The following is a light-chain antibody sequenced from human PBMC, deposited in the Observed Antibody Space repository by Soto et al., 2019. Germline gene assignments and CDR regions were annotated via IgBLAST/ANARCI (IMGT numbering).Light chain of an antibody. J-gene: IGKJ1*01. CDR1: QPINSY. V-gene: IGKV1-39*01. Sequence: DIQMTQSPSSLSASVGDRVTITCRASQPINSYLNWYQQKPGKAPKLLINAASSLQSGVPSRFSGSESGTDFTLTISSLQPGDFATYYCQQSYSTPRTFGQGTKVEIK. CDR2: AAS. CDR3: QQSYSTPRT.